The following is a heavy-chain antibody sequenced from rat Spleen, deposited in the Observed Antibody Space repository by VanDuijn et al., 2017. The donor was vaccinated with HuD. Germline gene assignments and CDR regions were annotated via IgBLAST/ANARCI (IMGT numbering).Heavy chain of an antibody. Sequence: EVQLVESGGGLVQPGRSLKLSCVASGFTFNNYWMTWIRQAPGKGLEWVASITNTAGTTNYPDSVKGRFTISRDNAKTTLYLQINSLRSEDTATYYCTTDRDYYYDGYYPHYWCQGVMVTVSS. D-gene: IGHD1-12*03. J-gene: IGHJ2*01. CDR3: TTDRDYYYDGYYPHY. V-gene: IGHV5-31*01. CDR2: ITNTAGTT. CDR1: GFTFNNYW.